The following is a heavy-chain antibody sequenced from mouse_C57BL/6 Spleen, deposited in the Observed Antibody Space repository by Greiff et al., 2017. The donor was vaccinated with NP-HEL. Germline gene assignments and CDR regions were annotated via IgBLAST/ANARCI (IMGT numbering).Heavy chain of an antibody. D-gene: IGHD2-4*01. J-gene: IGHJ2*01. CDR2: ISSGSSTI. CDR1: GFTFSDYG. Sequence: EVKVEESGGGLVKPGGSLKLSCAASGFTFSDYGMHWVRQAPEKGLEWVAYISSGSSTIYYADTVKGRFTISRDNAKNTLFLQMTSLRSEDTAMYYCARRHYDYDVYYFDYWGQGTTLTVSS. V-gene: IGHV5-17*01. CDR3: ARRHYDYDVYYFDY.